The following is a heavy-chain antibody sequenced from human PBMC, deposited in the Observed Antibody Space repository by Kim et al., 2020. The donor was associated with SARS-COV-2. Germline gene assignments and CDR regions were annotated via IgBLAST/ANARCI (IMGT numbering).Heavy chain of an antibody. J-gene: IGHJ6*02. CDR2: ISYDGSNK. D-gene: IGHD4-17*01. V-gene: IGHV3-30*18. CDR1: GFTFSSYG. CDR3: AKESGDYDTYYYYGMDV. Sequence: GGSLRLSCAASGFTFSSYGMHWVRQAPGKGLEWVAVISYDGSNKYYADSVKGRYTISRDNSKNTLYLQMNSLRAGDTAVYYCAKESGDYDTYYYYGMDVWGQGTTVTVSS.